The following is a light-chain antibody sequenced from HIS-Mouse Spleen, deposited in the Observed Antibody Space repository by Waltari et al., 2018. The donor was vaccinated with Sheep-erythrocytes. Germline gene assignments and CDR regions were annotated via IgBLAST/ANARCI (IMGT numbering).Light chain of an antibody. Sequence: AIRMPQSPSPPSPPTGDRVTITCRASQGISSYLAWYQQKPGKAPKLLIYAASTLQSGVPSRFSGSGSGTDFTLTISCLQSEDFATYYCQQYYSYPYTFGQGTKLEIK. CDR3: QQYYSYPYT. V-gene: IGKV1-8*01. J-gene: IGKJ2*01. CDR2: AAS. CDR1: QGISSY.